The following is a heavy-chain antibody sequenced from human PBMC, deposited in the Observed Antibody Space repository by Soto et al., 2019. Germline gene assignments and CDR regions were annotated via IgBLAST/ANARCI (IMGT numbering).Heavy chain of an antibody. V-gene: IGHV3-21*01. CDR2: ISSSSYI. CDR3: ARVRYDILTGYYPPFDY. CDR1: GFTFSSYS. J-gene: IGHJ4*02. Sequence: EVQLVESGGGLVKPGGSLRLSCAASGFTFSSYSMNWVRQAPGKGLEWVSSISSSSYIYYADSVKGRFTISRDNAKNSLYLQMNSLRAEDTAVYYCARVRYDILTGYYPPFDYWGQGTLVTVSS. D-gene: IGHD3-9*01.